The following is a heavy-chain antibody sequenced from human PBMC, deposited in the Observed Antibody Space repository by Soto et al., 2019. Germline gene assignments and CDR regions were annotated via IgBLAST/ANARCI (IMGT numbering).Heavy chain of an antibody. CDR3: ARDVDTAMVKEHY. V-gene: IGHV3-11*01. CDR2: ISISGSTI. D-gene: IGHD5-18*01. CDR1: VFTFSHYY. Sequence: GGSLRLSCAASVFTFSHYYMSWIRQAPGKWLEWFSYISISGSTIXXADSVKGRXTISSYNAKNSXYLQMXSPRAEDPAXYYCARDVDTAMVKEHYCGQGTLVTVSX. J-gene: IGHJ4*02.